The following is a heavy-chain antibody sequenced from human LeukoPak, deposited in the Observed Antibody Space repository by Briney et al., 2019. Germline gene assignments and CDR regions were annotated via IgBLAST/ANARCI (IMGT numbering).Heavy chain of an antibody. Sequence: PSETLSLTCVVSGGSLNNYYWSWIRQPPGKGLEWIAYIHSNGNTNYNPSFEGRVTLLVDTSKNQLSLRLTSVAAADTAIYYCARQPGATAAFDIWGQGTLVIVSS. CDR3: ARQPGATAAFDI. V-gene: IGHV4-59*08. J-gene: IGHJ3*02. CDR2: IHSNGNT. D-gene: IGHD4-17*01. CDR1: GGSLNNYY.